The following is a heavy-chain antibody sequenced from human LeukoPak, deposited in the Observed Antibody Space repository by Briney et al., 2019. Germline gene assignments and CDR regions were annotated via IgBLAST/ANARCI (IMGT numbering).Heavy chain of an antibody. CDR1: GGSFSGYY. CDR2: INHSGST. J-gene: IGHJ4*02. CDR3: ARASGTYYDY. V-gene: IGHV4-34*01. Sequence: SETLSLTWAVDGGSFSGYYWSWIRQPPRKGLEWIGEINHSGSTNYNPSLKSRVTISVDTSKTQFSLKLSSVTAADTAVYYCARASGTYYDYWGQGTLVTVSS. D-gene: IGHD1-14*01.